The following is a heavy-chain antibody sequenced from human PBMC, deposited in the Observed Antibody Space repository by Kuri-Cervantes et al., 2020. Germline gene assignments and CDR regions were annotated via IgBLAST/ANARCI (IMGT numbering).Heavy chain of an antibody. V-gene: IGHV3-9*01. J-gene: IGHJ4*02. D-gene: IGHD4-11*01. CDR1: GFTFSSYD. CDR2: ISWNSGSI. Sequence: GGSLRLSCAASGFTFSSYDMHWVRQAPGKGLEWVSGISWNSGSIGYADSVKGRFTISRDNAKNSLYLQMNSLRAEDTALYYCAKGNIYSNYALFYWGQGTLVTVSS. CDR3: AKGNIYSNYALFY.